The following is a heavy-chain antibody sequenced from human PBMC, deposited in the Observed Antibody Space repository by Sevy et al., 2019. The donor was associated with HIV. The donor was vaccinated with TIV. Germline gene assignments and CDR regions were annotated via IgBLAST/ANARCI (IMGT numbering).Heavy chain of an antibody. CDR3: AKDMPRDFWSAYSPGYFDY. CDR2: ISSNGLST. Sequence: GGSLRLSCEVSCVTAGVPFDSAWMNWVRQAPGKGLEWVSTISSNGLSTYYTDSVKGRFTIFQDNFKNTLYLQMNSLRVEDTVVYFCAKDMPRDFWSAYSPGYFDYWGQGSLVTVSS. V-gene: IGHV3-23*01. CDR1: CVTAGVPFDSAW. D-gene: IGHD3-3*01. J-gene: IGHJ4*02.